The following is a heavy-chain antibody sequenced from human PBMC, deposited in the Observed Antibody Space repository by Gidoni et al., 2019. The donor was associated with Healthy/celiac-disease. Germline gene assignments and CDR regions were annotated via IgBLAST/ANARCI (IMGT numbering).Heavy chain of an antibody. Sequence: EVQLLESGGGLVQPGGSLRLSCAASGFTFSSYAMSWVRQAPGKGLEWVSAISGSGGSTYYADSVKGRFTISRDNSKNTLYLQMNSLRAEDTAVYYCAKDRSGQQWLVPVGYYWGQGTLVTVSS. V-gene: IGHV3-23*01. D-gene: IGHD6-19*01. CDR1: GFTFSSYA. CDR2: ISGSGGST. CDR3: AKDRSGQQWLVPVGYY. J-gene: IGHJ4*02.